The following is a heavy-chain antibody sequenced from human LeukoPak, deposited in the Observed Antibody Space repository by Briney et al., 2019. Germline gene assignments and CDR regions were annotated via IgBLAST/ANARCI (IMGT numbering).Heavy chain of an antibody. CDR2: ISYDGSNK. V-gene: IGHV3-30-3*01. Sequence: GRSLRLSCAASGFTFSSYAMHWVRQAPGKGLEWVAVISYDGSNKYYADSVKGRFTISRDNSKNTLYLQMNSLRAEDTAVYYCARVLSSSWPYYYYYGMDVWGQGTTVTVSS. CDR3: ARVLSSSWPYYYYYGMDV. J-gene: IGHJ6*02. D-gene: IGHD6-13*01. CDR1: GFTFSSYA.